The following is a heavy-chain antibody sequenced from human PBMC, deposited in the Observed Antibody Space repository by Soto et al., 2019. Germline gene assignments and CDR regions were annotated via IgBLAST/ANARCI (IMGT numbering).Heavy chain of an antibody. D-gene: IGHD3-16*01. Sequence: QVQLVQSGAEVKKPGASVKVSCKASGYTFTDYDINWVRQAAGQGLEWMGWMNPYSDNTGYAQKFQGRVTMTRATSMSTAYMALSSLRSEDTAVYYCARGRFRRTWFDPWGQGTLVTVSS. CDR3: ARGRFRRTWFDP. CDR1: GYTFTDYD. J-gene: IGHJ5*02. V-gene: IGHV1-8*01. CDR2: MNPYSDNT.